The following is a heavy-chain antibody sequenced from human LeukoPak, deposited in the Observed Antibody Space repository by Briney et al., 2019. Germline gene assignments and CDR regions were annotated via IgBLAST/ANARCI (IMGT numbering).Heavy chain of an antibody. CDR3: RRGGIVVVPAAMFDY. J-gene: IGHJ4*02. CDR2: INPSGGST. V-gene: IGHV1-46*01. CDR1: GYTFTSYD. D-gene: IGHD2-2*01. Sequence: GASVEVSCKASGYTFTSYDMHWVRQAPGQGLEWMGVINPSGGSTSYAQKVQGRVTMTRDMSTSTVYMELSSLRSEDTAVYYCRRGGIVVVPAAMFDYWGKGTLVTVSS.